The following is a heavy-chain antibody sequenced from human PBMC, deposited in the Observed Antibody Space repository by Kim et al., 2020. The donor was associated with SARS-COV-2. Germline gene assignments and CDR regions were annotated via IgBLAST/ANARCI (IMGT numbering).Heavy chain of an antibody. D-gene: IGHD6-19*01. J-gene: IGHJ4*02. Sequence: ASVKVSCKASGYTFTSYAMNWVRQAPGQGLEWMGWIKTNTGNPTYAQGFTGRFVFSLDTSVSTAYLQISSLKAEDTAVYYCARDPSYSSGWLGARKRYFDYWGQGTLVTVSS. CDR1: GYTFTSYA. CDR3: ARDPSYSSGWLGARKRYFDY. V-gene: IGHV7-4-1*02. CDR2: IKTNTGNP.